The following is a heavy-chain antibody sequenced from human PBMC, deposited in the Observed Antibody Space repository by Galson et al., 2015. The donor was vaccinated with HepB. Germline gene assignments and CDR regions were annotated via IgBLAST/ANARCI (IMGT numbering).Heavy chain of an antibody. CDR2: ITSSGGNS. J-gene: IGHJ4*02. CDR1: GFSFTRYA. Sequence: SLRLSCAASGFSFTRYAMTWVRQAPGKGLEWVSSITSSGGNSYHTDSVKGRFTVSRDNSKNTLLLQLNSLRAKDTAMYFCAKDGIMVANNPYHFHYWGQGTLVTVSS. V-gene: IGHV3-23*01. D-gene: IGHD2-15*01. CDR3: AKDGIMVANNPYHFHY.